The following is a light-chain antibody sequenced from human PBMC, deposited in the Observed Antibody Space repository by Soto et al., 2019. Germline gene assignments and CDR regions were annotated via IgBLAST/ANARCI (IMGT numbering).Light chain of an antibody. Sequence: QSVLTQPPSASGTPGQRVTISCSGSNSNIGSNPVNWYQQFPGTASRLLIFSSNTRPSRGPDRFSGSKSGTSASLAISGLQSEDEADYYCASWDDSLNGVVFGGGTKVTVL. CDR2: SSN. J-gene: IGLJ3*02. V-gene: IGLV1-44*01. CDR1: NSNIGSNP. CDR3: ASWDDSLNGVV.